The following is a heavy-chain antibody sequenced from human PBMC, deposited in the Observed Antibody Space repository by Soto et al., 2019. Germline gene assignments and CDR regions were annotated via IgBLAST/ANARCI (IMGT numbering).Heavy chain of an antibody. V-gene: IGHV1-46*01. Sequence: ASVKVSGKASGYTFTNYYVQWVRQAPGQGLEWMGVIHPDGGHTTYSQKFQDRVTMNRDTFTSTIYMELSSLRSEDTAVYYCARGDNDYWGQGTLVTVSS. CDR2: IHPDGGHT. CDR1: GYTFTNYY. J-gene: IGHJ4*02. CDR3: ARGDNDY.